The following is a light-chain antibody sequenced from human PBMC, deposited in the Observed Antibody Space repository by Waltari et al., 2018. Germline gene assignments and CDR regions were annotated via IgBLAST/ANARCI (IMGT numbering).Light chain of an antibody. J-gene: IGLJ3*02. Sequence: QSVLTQPPSASGTPGQRVTISCSGSSSNIGRNVVNWYQQIPGTTPKLLIYRNDQRPSGVPDRFSGSKSGTSASLAISGLRSEDEADYYCAVWDDSLHGRWEFGGGTKLTVL. CDR1: SSNIGRNV. CDR2: RND. V-gene: IGLV1-44*01. CDR3: AVWDDSLHGRWE.